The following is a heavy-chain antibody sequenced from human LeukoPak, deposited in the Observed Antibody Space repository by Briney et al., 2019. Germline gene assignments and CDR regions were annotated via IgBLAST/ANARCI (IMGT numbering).Heavy chain of an antibody. CDR3: APRPRVVVSVRDIDY. Sequence: PGGSLRLSCAASGLTFSSYRFDWVRQAPGKGLEWVSTISSDSSHIYYADSVKGRFTLSRDNAKNSLHLQMNSLRAEDTAVYYCAPRPRVVVSVRDIDYWGQGTLVTVSS. CDR1: GLTFSSYR. J-gene: IGHJ4*02. V-gene: IGHV3-21*04. D-gene: IGHD3-22*01. CDR2: ISSDSSHI.